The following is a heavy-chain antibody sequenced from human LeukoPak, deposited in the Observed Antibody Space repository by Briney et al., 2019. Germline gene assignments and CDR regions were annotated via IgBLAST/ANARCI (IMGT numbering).Heavy chain of an antibody. CDR3: ARGRGFRGSRCFFD. D-gene: IGHD6-13*01. CDR1: GGSFSGYY. V-gene: IGHV4-34*01. CDR2: INHSGST. J-gene: IGHJ4*02. Sequence: SETLSLTCAVYGGSFSGYYWSWIRQPPGKGLEWIGEINHSGSTNYNPSLKSRVTISVDTSKNQFSLKLSSVTAADTAVYYCARGRGFRGSRCFFDLGQGNLVTVSS.